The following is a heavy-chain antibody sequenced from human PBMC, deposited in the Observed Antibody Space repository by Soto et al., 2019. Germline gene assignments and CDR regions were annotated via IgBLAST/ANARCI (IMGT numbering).Heavy chain of an antibody. Sequence: PGGSLRLSCEASGFIFSHYWMHWVRQAPGKGLVWVSRINDGGSSTTYADSAKGRFIISRDNAKNTLYLQMNSLRVDDTAVYYCARSMVGASNDGFDIWGQGTLVTV. CDR3: ARSMVGASNDGFDI. J-gene: IGHJ3*02. CDR1: GFIFSHYW. CDR2: INDGGSST. D-gene: IGHD1-26*01. V-gene: IGHV3-74*01.